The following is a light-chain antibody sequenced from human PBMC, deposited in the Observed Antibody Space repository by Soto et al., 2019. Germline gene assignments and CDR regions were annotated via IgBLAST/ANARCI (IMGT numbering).Light chain of an antibody. Sequence: SYELTQPPSVSVAPGQTARIPCGGSNIVSKSVHWYQKKPGQAPVLVVYDDRDRPSGIPERFSGSNSGNTATLTITRVEAGDEADYYCQVWDRRGDQQVFGGGTTLTVL. CDR1: NIVSKS. CDR3: QVWDRRGDQQV. CDR2: DDR. V-gene: IGLV3-21*02. J-gene: IGLJ3*02.